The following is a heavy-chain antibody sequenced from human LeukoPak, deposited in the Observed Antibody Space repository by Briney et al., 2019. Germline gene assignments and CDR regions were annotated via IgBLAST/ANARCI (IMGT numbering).Heavy chain of an antibody. V-gene: IGHV3-23*01. D-gene: IGHD1-26*01. J-gene: IGHJ4*02. CDR2: ISDGGGST. Sequence: GGSLRLSCAASRFTFSSYAMTWVRQAPGKGLEWVATISDGGGSTFYADSVKGRFTISRDNSKNTLYLQMNSLRAEDTAVYYCAKLVGVVPYYFDYWAQGTLVTVSS. CDR3: AKLVGVVPYYFDY. CDR1: RFTFSSYA.